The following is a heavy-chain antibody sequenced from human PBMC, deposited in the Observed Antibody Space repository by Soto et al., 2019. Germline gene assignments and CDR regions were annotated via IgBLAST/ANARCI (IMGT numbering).Heavy chain of an antibody. V-gene: IGHV3-66*01. J-gene: IGHJ4*02. Sequence: EVQVVESGGGLVQPGGSLRLSCAASGFSVTNNYMNWVRQAPGKGLEWVSIIDIGGNTYYADSVKDRFTISRDNSXXTXXLQMDSLRAEDTAVYYCARGRGSTGYLGREHYFDYWGQGTLVTVSP. CDR2: IDIGGNT. CDR3: ARGRGSTGYLGREHYFDY. D-gene: IGHD2-2*01. CDR1: GFSVTNNY.